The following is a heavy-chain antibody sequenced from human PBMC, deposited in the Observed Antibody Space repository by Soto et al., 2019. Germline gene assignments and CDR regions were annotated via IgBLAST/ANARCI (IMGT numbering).Heavy chain of an antibody. CDR1: GFTFSSYG. J-gene: IGHJ4*02. Sequence: SLRLSCAASGFTFSSYGMQWVRQAPGKGLEWVAVIWYDGSNKYYADSVKGRFTISRDNSKNTLYLQMNSLRAEDTAVYYCARAARYCSGGSCYSKPDTFDYWGQGTLVTVSS. V-gene: IGHV3-33*01. CDR2: IWYDGSNK. D-gene: IGHD2-15*01. CDR3: ARAARYCSGGSCYSKPDTFDY.